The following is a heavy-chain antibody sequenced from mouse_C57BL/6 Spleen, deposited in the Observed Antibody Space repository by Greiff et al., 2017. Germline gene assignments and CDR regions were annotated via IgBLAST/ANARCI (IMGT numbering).Heavy chain of an antibody. CDR3: ARLGYGNWFAY. CDR2: ISSGGSYT. J-gene: IGHJ3*01. V-gene: IGHV5-6*01. D-gene: IGHD2-10*02. CDR1: GFTFSSYG. Sequence: EVMLVESGGDLVKPGGSLKLSCAASGFTFSSYGLSWVRQTPDKRLEWVATISSGGSYTYYPDSVKGRFTISRDNAKNTLYLQMSILKSEDTAMYYCARLGYGNWFAYWGQGTLVTVSA.